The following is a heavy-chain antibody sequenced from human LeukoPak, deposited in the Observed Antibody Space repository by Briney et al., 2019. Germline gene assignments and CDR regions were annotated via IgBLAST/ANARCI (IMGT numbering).Heavy chain of an antibody. Sequence: GGSLRLSCTASGFTFSTYAMSWVRQAPGKGLEWDSTVIGTGATTYYADSVKGRFTVSRDNSRNTVYLQMTSLRADDTAVYYCAKRQDYNNNYSVDFNYWGQGTLVTVSS. J-gene: IGHJ4*02. D-gene: IGHD1-1*01. V-gene: IGHV3-23*01. CDR2: VIGTGATT. CDR1: GFTFSTYA. CDR3: AKRQDYNNNYSVDFNY.